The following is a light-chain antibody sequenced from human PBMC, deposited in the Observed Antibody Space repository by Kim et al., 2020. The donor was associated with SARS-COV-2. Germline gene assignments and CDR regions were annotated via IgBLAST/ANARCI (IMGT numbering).Light chain of an antibody. CDR3: NSRDISGDRV. Sequence: VAVGQTVRITCQGDNLRDYYTSWYQQKPGQAPILIIYATNDRPAGIPDRFSGSIAGDTASLMITGAQAEDEADYYCNSRDISGDRVFGGGTQLTVL. CDR1: NLRDYY. CDR2: ATN. V-gene: IGLV3-19*01. J-gene: IGLJ3*02.